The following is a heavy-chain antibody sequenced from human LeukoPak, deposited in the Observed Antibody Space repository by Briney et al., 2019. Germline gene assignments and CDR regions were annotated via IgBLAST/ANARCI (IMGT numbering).Heavy chain of an antibody. Sequence: KASETLSLTCTVSGVSISSSSYYWGWIRQPPGKGLEWIGSIYYSGSTYYNPSLKSRVTISVDTSKNQFSLKLSSVTAADTAVYYCARVKGRTRGAFDIWGQGTMVTVSS. V-gene: IGHV4-39*07. J-gene: IGHJ3*02. CDR2: IYYSGST. CDR1: GVSISSSSYY. CDR3: ARVKGRTRGAFDI. D-gene: IGHD1-1*01.